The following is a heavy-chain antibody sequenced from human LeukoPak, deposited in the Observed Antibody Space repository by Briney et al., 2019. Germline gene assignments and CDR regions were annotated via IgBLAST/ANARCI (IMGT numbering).Heavy chain of an antibody. J-gene: IGHJ5*02. CDR1: GDSVSRTNAA. CDR2: TYYRTKSYS. Sequence: SQTRSLTSVISGDSVSRTNAAWNWIMQSPSRGLEWLGRTYYRTKSYSDYGVSVKSQIILNADTFKDQFSLQLTSVTPEDTAVYYCARGLGFWSGYYWTSWFDPWGQGTLVTVSS. CDR3: ARGLGFWSGYYWTSWFDP. D-gene: IGHD3-3*01. V-gene: IGHV6-1*01.